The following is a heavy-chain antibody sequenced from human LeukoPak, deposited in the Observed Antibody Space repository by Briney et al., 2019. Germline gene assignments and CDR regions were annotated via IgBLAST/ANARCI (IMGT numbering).Heavy chain of an antibody. CDR2: IIPIFGTA. CDR3: ARGPRGYSSGWYNY. Sequence: SVKVSCKASGGTFSSYAISWVRQAPGQGLEWMGGIIPIFGTANYAQKFQGRVTITADESTSTAYMELSSLRSEDTAVYYRARGPRGYSSGWYNYWGQGTLVTVSS. CDR1: GGTFSSYA. J-gene: IGHJ4*02. D-gene: IGHD6-19*01. V-gene: IGHV1-69*13.